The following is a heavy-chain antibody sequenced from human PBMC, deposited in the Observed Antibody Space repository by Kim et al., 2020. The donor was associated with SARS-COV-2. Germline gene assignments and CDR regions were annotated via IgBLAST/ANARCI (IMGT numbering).Heavy chain of an antibody. CDR2: ISGSADST. D-gene: IGHD1-26*01. V-gene: IGHV3-23*01. CDR1: GFTFSSYA. Sequence: GGSLRLSCAASGFTFSSYAMCWVRQAPGRGLEWVSAISGSADSTNYADSVKGRFTIFRDNSKKTLFLQMNSLKAADTAVYYCAKASGSYYWDVFDIWGQGTMVTVSS. CDR3: AKASGSYYWDVFDI. J-gene: IGHJ3*02.